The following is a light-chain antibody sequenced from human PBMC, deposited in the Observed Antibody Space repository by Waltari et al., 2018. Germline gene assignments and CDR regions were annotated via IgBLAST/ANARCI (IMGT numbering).Light chain of an antibody. J-gene: IGLJ2*01. Sequence: WYQQKPGRSPVWVRKRDSKRASGVPPRFPATNSGQTATLSISRSQAMDEAYYYCQACNRSTVVFGGATKLTGL. CDR3: QACNRSTVV. V-gene: IGLV3-1*01. CDR2: RDS.